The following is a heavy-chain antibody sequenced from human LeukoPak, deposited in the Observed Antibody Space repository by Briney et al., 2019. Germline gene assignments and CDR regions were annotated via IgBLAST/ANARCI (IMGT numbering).Heavy chain of an antibody. V-gene: IGHV4-59*01. J-gene: IGHJ4*02. D-gene: IGHD3-22*01. CDR2: IYYSGST. CDR1: GGSISSYY. Sequence: PLETLSLTCTVSGGSISSYYWCWIRQPPGKGLEWIGYIYYSGSTNYNPSLKSRVTISVDTSKNQFSLKLSSVAAADTAVYYCARANPIYYYDSSGYSQYYFDHWGQGTLVTVSS. CDR3: ARANPIYYYDSSGYSQYYFDH.